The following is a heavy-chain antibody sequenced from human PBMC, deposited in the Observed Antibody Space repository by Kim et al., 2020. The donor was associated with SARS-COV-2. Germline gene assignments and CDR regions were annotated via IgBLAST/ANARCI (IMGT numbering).Heavy chain of an antibody. CDR2: ISGSGGST. J-gene: IGHJ6*02. Sequence: GGSLRLSCAASGFTFSSYAMSWVRQAPGKGLEWVSAISGSGGSTYYADSVKGRFTISRDNSKNTLYLQMNSLRAEDTAVYYCAKKGYYDSSGQAPWYYGMDAWGQGTTVTVSS. D-gene: IGHD3-22*01. V-gene: IGHV3-23*01. CDR1: GFTFSSYA. CDR3: AKKGYYDSSGQAPWYYGMDA.